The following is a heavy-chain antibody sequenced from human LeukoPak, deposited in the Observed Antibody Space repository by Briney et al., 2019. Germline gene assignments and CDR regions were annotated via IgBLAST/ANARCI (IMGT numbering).Heavy chain of an antibody. CDR2: ISYDGSNK. V-gene: IGHV3-30-3*01. CDR1: GFTFSSYA. CDR3: AREIFWLRSY. D-gene: IGHD5-12*01. J-gene: IGHJ4*02. Sequence: GGSLRLSCAASGFTFSSYAVHWVRQAPGKGLEWVAVISYDGSNKYYADSVKGRFTISRDNSKNTLYLQMNSLRAEDTAVYYCAREIFWLRSYWGQGTLVTVSS.